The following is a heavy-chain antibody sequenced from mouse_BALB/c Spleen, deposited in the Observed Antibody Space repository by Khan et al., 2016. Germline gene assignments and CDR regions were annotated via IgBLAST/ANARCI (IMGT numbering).Heavy chain of an antibody. CDR1: GYTFTSYT. CDR2: INPGSGST. CDR3: ARSPVAGFDY. V-gene: IGHV1-4*01. Sequence: QVQLQQSGAELARPGASVKMSCKASGYTFTSYTMHWIIQRPGQGLEWIGYINPGSGSTNYNQRFKDKATVTADKSSSTAYMQLSSLTSEDSAVYYSARSPVAGFDYWGQGTTLTVSS. J-gene: IGHJ2*01.